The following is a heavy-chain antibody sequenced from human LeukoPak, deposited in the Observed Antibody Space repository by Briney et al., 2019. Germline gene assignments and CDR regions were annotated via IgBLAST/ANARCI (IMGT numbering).Heavy chain of an antibody. CDR2: IYYSGST. CDR3: AGTYYYDSSGYYQGWFDP. J-gene: IGHJ5*02. V-gene: IGHV4-59*08. D-gene: IGHD3-22*01. CDR1: GGSISSYY. Sequence: PSETLSLTCTVSGGSISSYYWSWIRQPPGKGLEWIGYIYYSGSTNCNPSLKSRVTISVDTSKNQFSLKLSSVTAADTAVYYCAGTYYYDSSGYYQGWFDPWGQGTLVTVSS.